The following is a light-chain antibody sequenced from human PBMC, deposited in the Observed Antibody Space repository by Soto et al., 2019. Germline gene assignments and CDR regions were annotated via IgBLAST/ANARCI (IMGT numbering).Light chain of an antibody. Sequence: QSALTQPASVSGSPGQSITISCTGTSSDVGGYNYVSWYQQHPGKAPKLMIYDVSNRPSGVSNRFSGSKSGNTASLTISGLQAEDEADYYCSSYSISSTVVFGGGTEVTVL. CDR2: DVS. J-gene: IGLJ2*01. CDR3: SSYSISSTVV. CDR1: SSDVGGYNY. V-gene: IGLV2-14*01.